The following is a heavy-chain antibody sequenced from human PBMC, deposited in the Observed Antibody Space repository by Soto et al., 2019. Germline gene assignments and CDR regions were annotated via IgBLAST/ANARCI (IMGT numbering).Heavy chain of an antibody. CDR3: ARAGGYSRTTPDPRAYDMDV. V-gene: IGHV5-51*01. J-gene: IGHJ6*02. CDR1: GYRFNNYW. CDR2: IYPGDSDT. D-gene: IGHD6-13*01. Sequence: GESLKISCKGSGYRFNNYWIAWVRQMPGKGLEWMGIIYPGDSDTRYSPSFQGQVTISADKSINTAYLQWSSLKASDTAMYYCARAGGYSRTTPDPRAYDMDVRAQGTTVTVSS.